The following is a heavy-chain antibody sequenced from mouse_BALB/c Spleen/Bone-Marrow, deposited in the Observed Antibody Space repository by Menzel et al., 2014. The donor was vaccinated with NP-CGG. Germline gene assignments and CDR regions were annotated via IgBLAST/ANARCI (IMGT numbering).Heavy chain of an antibody. CDR1: GFNIKDTY. CDR3: ARLITTDY. D-gene: IGHD2-4*01. J-gene: IGHJ2*01. Sequence: EVQLQESGAELVKPGASVKLSCTASGFNIKDTYMHWVKQRPEQGLEWIGRIDPANGNTKYDPKFQGKATITADTSSNTAYLQLSSLTSEDTAVYYCARLITTDYWGQGTTLTVSS. V-gene: IGHV14-3*02. CDR2: IDPANGNT.